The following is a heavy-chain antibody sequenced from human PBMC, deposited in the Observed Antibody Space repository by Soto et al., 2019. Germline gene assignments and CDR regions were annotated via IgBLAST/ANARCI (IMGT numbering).Heavy chain of an antibody. D-gene: IGHD3-3*01. CDR1: GGTFSSYA. J-gene: IGHJ5*02. Sequence: GASVKVSCKASGGTFSSYAISWVRQAPGQGLEWMGGIIPIFGTANYAQKFQGRVTITADESTSTAYMELSSLRSEDTAVYYCARPLRYDFWSGYYGYWFDPWGQGTLVTAPQ. CDR2: IIPIFGTA. CDR3: ARPLRYDFWSGYYGYWFDP. V-gene: IGHV1-69*13.